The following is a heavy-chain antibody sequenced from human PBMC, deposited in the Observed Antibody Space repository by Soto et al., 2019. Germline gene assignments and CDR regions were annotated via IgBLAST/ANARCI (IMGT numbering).Heavy chain of an antibody. J-gene: IGHJ4*02. CDR3: ARAPFGQWLVDY. Sequence: EVELVESGGGLVQPGRSLRLSCVGSGFSFDDYAMHWVRQAPGKGLEWVSDISWNSDVIGYADSVKGRFTISRDNAKNSLYLQMNRLRPDDTALYYCARAPFGQWLVDYWGKGTLVAVSS. D-gene: IGHD6-19*01. CDR1: GFSFDDYA. V-gene: IGHV3-9*01. CDR2: ISWNSDVI.